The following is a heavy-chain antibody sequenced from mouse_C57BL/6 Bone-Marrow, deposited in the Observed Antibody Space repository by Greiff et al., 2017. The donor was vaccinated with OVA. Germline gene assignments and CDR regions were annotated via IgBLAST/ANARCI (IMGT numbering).Heavy chain of an antibody. CDR2: IRNKANGYTT. V-gene: IGHV7-3*01. Sequence: EVQLVESGGGLVQPGGSLSLSCAASGFTFTDYYMSWVRQPPGKALEWLGFIRNKANGYTTEYSASVKGRFTISRDNSQSILYLQMNALRAEDSATYYCARSPLITTVVAYYFDYWGQGTTLTVSS. CDR1: GFTFTDYY. J-gene: IGHJ2*01. D-gene: IGHD1-1*01. CDR3: ARSPLITTVVAYYFDY.